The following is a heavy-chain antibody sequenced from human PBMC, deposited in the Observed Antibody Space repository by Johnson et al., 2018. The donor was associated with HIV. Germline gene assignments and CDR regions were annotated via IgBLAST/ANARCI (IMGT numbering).Heavy chain of an antibody. CDR2: INGDGSGI. Sequence: EQLVESGGGLVQPGGSLRLSCAASGFTFSSYWMHWVRQGPGKGLVWVSRINGDGSGITYADSVKGRFTISRDNSKNTLYLQMNSLRAEDTAVYYCARGYSYEWRGELDAFDIWGHGTMVTVSS. J-gene: IGHJ3*02. D-gene: IGHD5-18*01. V-gene: IGHV3-74*01. CDR3: ARGYSYEWRGELDAFDI. CDR1: GFTFSSYW.